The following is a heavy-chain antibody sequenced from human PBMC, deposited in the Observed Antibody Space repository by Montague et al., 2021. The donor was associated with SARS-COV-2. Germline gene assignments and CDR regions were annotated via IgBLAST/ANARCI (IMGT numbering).Heavy chain of an antibody. D-gene: IGHD4-23*01. CDR2: IYDGGAV. J-gene: IGHJ3*02. Sequence: ETLSLTCTVSGGSITGYYWSWLRRSPGKGLEWIAYIYDGGAVNYNPSLGSRVTISTDTSKNQLSLTVNSMTAADTAVYYCVRDHPYGGPRGAYDIWGQGTVVTVSS. V-gene: IGHV4-59*01. CDR1: GGSITGYY. CDR3: VRDHPYGGPRGAYDI.